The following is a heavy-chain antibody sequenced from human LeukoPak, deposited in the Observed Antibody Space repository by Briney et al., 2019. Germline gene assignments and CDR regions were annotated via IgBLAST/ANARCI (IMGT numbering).Heavy chain of an antibody. Sequence: GGSLRLSCAASGFTFSSYSMNWVRQAPGKGLEWVSYISSSSSTIYYADSVKGRFTISRDNAKNSLYLQMNSLRAEDTAVYHCARTTYGSPCAFDLWGQGTLVTVSS. D-gene: IGHD4-17*01. J-gene: IGHJ5*02. CDR2: ISSSSSTI. CDR3: ARTTYGSPCAFDL. V-gene: IGHV3-48*04. CDR1: GFTFSSYS.